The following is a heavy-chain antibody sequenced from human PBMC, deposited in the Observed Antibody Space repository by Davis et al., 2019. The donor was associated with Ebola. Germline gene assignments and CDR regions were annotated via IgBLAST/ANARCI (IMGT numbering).Heavy chain of an antibody. CDR1: GGSFSGYY. CDR3: AREFYYGSRSAFDI. D-gene: IGHD3-10*01. J-gene: IGHJ3*02. V-gene: IGHV4-34*01. Sequence: MPSETLSLTCAVYGGSFSGYYWSWIRQPPGKGLEWIGEINHSGSTNYNPSLKSRVTISVDTSKNQFSLKLSSVTAADTAVYYCAREFYYGSRSAFDIWGQGTMVTVSS. CDR2: INHSGST.